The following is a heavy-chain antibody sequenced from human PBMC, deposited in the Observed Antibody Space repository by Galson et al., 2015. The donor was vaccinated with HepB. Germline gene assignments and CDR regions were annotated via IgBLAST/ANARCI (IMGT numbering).Heavy chain of an antibody. J-gene: IGHJ3*01. V-gene: IGHV5-51*03. CDR3: ARPQPTVVSPADTLDV. CDR1: GFDFPTHW. Sequence: QSGAEVKKPGDSLKISCKTSGFDFPTHWIAWVRQRPGKGLEWMGIIFPGDSDSIYSPPFEGQVTMSVDKSISTAYLHWGSLKASDTAVYYCARPQPTVVSPADTLDVWGQGTMVIVSS. CDR2: IFPGDSDS. D-gene: IGHD3-22*01.